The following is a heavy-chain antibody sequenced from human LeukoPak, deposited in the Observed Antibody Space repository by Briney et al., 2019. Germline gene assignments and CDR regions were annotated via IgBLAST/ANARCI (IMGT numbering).Heavy chain of an antibody. CDR1: GYTFTGYY. CDR3: ARGSRYCSSTSCYRRWSDP. Sequence: ASVKVSCKASGYTFTGYYMHWVRQAPGQGLEWMGWINPNSGGTNYAQKFQGRVTMTRDTSISTAYMELSRLRSDDTAVYYCARGSRYCSSTSCYRRWSDPWGQGPLVTVSS. D-gene: IGHD2-2*01. J-gene: IGHJ5*02. V-gene: IGHV1-2*02. CDR2: INPNSGGT.